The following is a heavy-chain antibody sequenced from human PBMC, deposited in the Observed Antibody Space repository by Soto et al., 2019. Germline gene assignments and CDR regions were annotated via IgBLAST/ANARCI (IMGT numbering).Heavy chain of an antibody. D-gene: IGHD6-6*01. CDR3: ARDQGIAARRRRNAAYENYYYYGMDV. J-gene: IGHJ6*02. V-gene: IGHV1-69*06. CDR1: GGTFSSYA. CDR2: IIPIFGTA. Sequence: QVQLVQSGAEVKKPGSSVKVSCKASGGTFSSYAISWVRQAPGQGLEWMGGIIPIFGTANYAQKFQGRVTITADKSTSTAYMELSSLRSEDTAVYYCARDQGIAARRRRNAAYENYYYYGMDVWGQGTTVTVSS.